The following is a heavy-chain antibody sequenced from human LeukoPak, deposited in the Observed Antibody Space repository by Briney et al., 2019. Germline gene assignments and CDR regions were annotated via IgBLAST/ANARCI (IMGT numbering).Heavy chain of an antibody. CDR3: AKDQTITGANFFDY. Sequence: GGSLRLSCAASGFTFSRYAMSWVRQAPGKGLEWVSAIMDSGGSTFYADSVRGRFTISRDNSQNTVYLQINGLGAEDTALYYCAKDQTITGANFFDYWGQGALVTVSS. V-gene: IGHV3-23*01. J-gene: IGHJ4*02. D-gene: IGHD1-7*01. CDR1: GFTFSRYA. CDR2: IMDSGGST.